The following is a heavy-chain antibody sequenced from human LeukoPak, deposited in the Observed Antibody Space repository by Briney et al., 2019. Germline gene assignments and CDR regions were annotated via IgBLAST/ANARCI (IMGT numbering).Heavy chain of an antibody. D-gene: IGHD6-19*01. J-gene: IGHJ4*02. Sequence: GESLRLSCAASGFTFRNHCTHWVRQAPDKGLGWVAVIWNDGSNKYYANSVKGRFTVSRDNSKNTLDLQMISLRAEDTAVYYSARDRSVDYFDYWGQGILVTVSS. CDR1: GFTFRNHC. CDR2: IWNDGSNK. CDR3: ARDRSVDYFDY. V-gene: IGHV3-33*01.